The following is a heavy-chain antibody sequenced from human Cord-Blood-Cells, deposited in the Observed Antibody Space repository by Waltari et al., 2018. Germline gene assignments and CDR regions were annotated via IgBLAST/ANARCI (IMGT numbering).Heavy chain of an antibody. CDR3: ARDSYAAAGTERQTN. CDR2: IYHSGST. D-gene: IGHD6-13*01. Sequence: QVQLQESGPGLVKPSGTLYLTCAVSGGSISSSNWWSWVRQPPGKGLEWIGEIYHSGSTNYNPSLKSRVTISVDKSKNQFSLKLSSVTAADTAVYYCARDSYAAAGTERQTNWGQGTLVTVSS. CDR1: GGSISSSNW. J-gene: IGHJ4*02. V-gene: IGHV4-4*02.